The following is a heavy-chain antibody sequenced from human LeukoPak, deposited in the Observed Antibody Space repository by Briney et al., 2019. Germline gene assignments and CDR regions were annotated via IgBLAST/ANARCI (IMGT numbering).Heavy chain of an antibody. Sequence: PGRSLRLSCAASGFTFSSYEMNWVRQAPGKGLEWGSYISSSGSTIYYADSLKVRFTISRDNNRDSLYLQMNSLRAEDTAVYYCARHMERWQQFTRSLDYWGQGTLVTVSS. CDR2: ISSSGSTI. D-gene: IGHD5-24*01. CDR3: ARHMERWQQFTRSLDY. V-gene: IGHV3-48*03. J-gene: IGHJ4*02. CDR1: GFTFSSYE.